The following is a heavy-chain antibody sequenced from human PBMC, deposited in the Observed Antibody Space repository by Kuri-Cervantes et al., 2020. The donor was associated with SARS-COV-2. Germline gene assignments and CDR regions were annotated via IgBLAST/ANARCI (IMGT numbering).Heavy chain of an antibody. CDR3: ARPGGFLDV. Sequence: SERLSLTCTVSGYSISSGYYWGWIRQPPGKGLEWIGEINHSGSTNYNTSLKSPVTISVDTSKNQFSQRLSSVTAADTAVYYCARPGGFLDVWGKGTTVTVSS. CDR1: GYSISSGYY. J-gene: IGHJ6*04. D-gene: IGHD4-23*01. V-gene: IGHV4-38-2*02. CDR2: INHSGST.